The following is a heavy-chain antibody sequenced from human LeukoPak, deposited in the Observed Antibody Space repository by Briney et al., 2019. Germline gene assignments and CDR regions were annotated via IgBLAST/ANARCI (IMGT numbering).Heavy chain of an antibody. CDR2: IDPNSGGT. V-gene: IGHV1-2*02. J-gene: IGHJ5*02. D-gene: IGHD1-1*01. Sequence: ASVKVSCKASGYTFTGYYMHWVRQAPAQGLEWMGWIDPNSGGTNYAQKFQGRVTMTRETSISTAYMELSRLRSDDTAVYYGARGLWAWNDDGNWFDPWGQGTLVTVSS. CDR1: GYTFTGYY. CDR3: ARGLWAWNDDGNWFDP.